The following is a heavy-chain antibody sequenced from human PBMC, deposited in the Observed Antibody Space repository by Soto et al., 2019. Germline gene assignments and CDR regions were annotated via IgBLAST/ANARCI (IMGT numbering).Heavy chain of an antibody. V-gene: IGHV5-51*01. J-gene: IGHJ6*02. D-gene: IGHD3-10*01. CDR2: IYPGDSDT. CDR1: GYSFTSYW. Sequence: GESLKISCKGFGYSFTSYWIGWVRQMPGKGLEGMGIIYPGDSDTRYSPSFQGQVTISADKSISTAYLQWSSLKASDTAMYYCARAMIRGKNYYGMDVWGQGTTDTGSS. CDR3: ARAMIRGKNYYGMDV.